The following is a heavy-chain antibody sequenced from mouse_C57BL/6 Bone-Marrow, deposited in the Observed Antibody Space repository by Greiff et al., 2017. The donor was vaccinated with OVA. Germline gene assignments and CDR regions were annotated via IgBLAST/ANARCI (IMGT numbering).Heavy chain of an antibody. V-gene: IGHV1-15*01. J-gene: IGHJ2*01. Sequence: VQLQQSGAELVRPGASVTLSCKASGYTFTDYEMHWVKQTPVHGLEWIGAIDPETGGTAYNQKFKGKAILTADKSSSTAYMELRSLTSEDSAVYYCTRGRAYDYGYFDYWGQGTTLTVSS. CDR1: GYTFTDYE. CDR2: IDPETGGT. CDR3: TRGRAYDYGYFDY. D-gene: IGHD2-4*01.